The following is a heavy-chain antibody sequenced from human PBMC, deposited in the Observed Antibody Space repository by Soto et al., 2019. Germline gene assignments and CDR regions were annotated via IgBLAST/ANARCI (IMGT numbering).Heavy chain of an antibody. CDR1: GYNCDNYW. V-gene: IGHV5-51*01. J-gene: IGHJ3*02. Sequence: PXECLKISFKGSGYNCDNYWVGWVRQIPGKGLEGMGMSSPGDSDTKESPSLQGHITMSVDRSDNSAYLQWWSLKASDTAFYYCAAADSTGPDAFDIWGQGTMVTVSS. CDR2: SSPGDSDT. CDR3: AAADSTGPDAFDI. D-gene: IGHD2-8*02.